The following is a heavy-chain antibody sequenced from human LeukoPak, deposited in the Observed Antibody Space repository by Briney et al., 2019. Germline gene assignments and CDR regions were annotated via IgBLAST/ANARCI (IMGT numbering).Heavy chain of an antibody. CDR2: ISGSGGST. Sequence: GGSLRLSCAASGFTFSSYAMSWVRQAPGKGLEWVSAISGSGGSTYYADSVKGRFTISRDNSKNTLYLQMNGLRAEDTAVYYCAKDSPYCSSNMLYFVYWGQGTLVTVSS. V-gene: IGHV3-23*01. CDR3: AKDSPYCSSNMLYFVY. J-gene: IGHJ4*02. CDR1: GFTFSSYA. D-gene: IGHD2-2*01.